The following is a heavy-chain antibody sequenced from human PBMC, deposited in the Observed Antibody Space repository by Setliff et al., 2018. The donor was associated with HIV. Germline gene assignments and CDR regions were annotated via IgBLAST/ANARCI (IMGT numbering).Heavy chain of an antibody. J-gene: IGHJ4*02. CDR2: IYYSGST. V-gene: IGHV4-59*01. CDR1: GGSINNYY. CDR3: ARYLFCGGDCYSGFDY. Sequence: SETLSLTCTVSGGSINNYYWSWIRQPPGKGLEWIGYIYYSGSTNYNPSLKSRVTISLGTSKNQFSLRLTSVTAADTAVYYCARYLFCGGDCYSGFDYWGQGTLVTVS. D-gene: IGHD2-21*02.